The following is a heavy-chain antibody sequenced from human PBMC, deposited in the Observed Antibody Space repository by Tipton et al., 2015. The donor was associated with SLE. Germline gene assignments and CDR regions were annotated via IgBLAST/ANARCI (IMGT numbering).Heavy chain of an antibody. J-gene: IGHJ4*02. Sequence: TLSLTCTVSGGSISSHYWSWIRQPPGKGLEWIGYIYYSGGTNYNPSLKSRVTISVDTSKNQFSLKLSSVTAADTAVYYCARQSTVVTQGGFDYWGQGTLVTVSS. D-gene: IGHD4-23*01. CDR1: GGSISSHY. CDR2: IYYSGGT. CDR3: ARQSTVVTQGGFDY. V-gene: IGHV4-59*08.